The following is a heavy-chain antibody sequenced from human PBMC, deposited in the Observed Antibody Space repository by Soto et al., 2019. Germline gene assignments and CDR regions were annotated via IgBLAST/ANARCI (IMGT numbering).Heavy chain of an antibody. CDR3: AGDVGSTGD. CDR1: GYTFTSFA. D-gene: IGHD1-26*01. V-gene: IGHV1-3*01. CDR2: INAGNGNT. Sequence: QVQLVQSGAEVKKPGASVKVSCQASGYTFTSFAMHWVRQAPGQRLEWMGWINAGNGNTKYSQKFQGRVTITRDTSASTAYMELSRLRSEDTSVYYCAGDVGSTGDWGQGTLFTVSS. J-gene: IGHJ4*02.